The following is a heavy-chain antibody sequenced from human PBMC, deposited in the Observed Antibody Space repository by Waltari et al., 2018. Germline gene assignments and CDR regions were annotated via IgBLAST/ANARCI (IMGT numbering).Heavy chain of an antibody. V-gene: IGHV4-61*01. Sequence: QVQLQESGPGLVKPSETLSLTCTVSGGSVSSGSYYWSWIRQPPGKGREWIGYMYYSGGTKYNPSRKSRVSIAVDTCKNRISLKLTSGTTADTAVYYCARGYSSTWYGGDYYYGMDVWGQGTTVTVSS. CDR3: ARGYSSTWYGGDYYYGMDV. D-gene: IGHD6-13*01. J-gene: IGHJ6*02. CDR2: MYYSGGT. CDR1: GGSVSSGSYY.